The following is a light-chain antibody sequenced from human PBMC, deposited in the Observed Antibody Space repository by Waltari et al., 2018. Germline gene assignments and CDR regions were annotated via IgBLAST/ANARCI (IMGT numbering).Light chain of an antibody. CDR3: LQLNSYPLT. Sequence: DIQLTQSPSFLSASVGDRVTITCRASQGISNYLAWYQQKPWKAPKLLISAASTLQSGVPSRFSGSGSETEFTLTISSLQPEDFATYFCLQLNSYPLTFGGGTNVEIK. CDR2: AAS. J-gene: IGKJ4*01. V-gene: IGKV1-9*01. CDR1: QGISNY.